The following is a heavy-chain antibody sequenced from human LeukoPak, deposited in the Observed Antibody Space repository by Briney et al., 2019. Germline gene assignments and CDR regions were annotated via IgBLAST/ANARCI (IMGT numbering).Heavy chain of an antibody. J-gene: IGHJ4*02. CDR2: IYTSGST. V-gene: IGHV4-61*02. CDR3: AREREGPYGYLDY. D-gene: IGHD4-17*01. Sequence: PSETLSLTCTVSGASINSAAYYWSWIRQPAGKGLEWIGRIYTSGSTDYNPSPKSRVTISMDTSQNQFSLKLSSVTAADTGVYYCAREREGPYGYLDYWGQGTLVTVSS. CDR1: GASINSAAYY.